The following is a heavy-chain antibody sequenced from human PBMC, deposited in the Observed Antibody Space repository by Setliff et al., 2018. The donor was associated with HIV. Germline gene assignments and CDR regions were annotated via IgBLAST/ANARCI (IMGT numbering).Heavy chain of an antibody. CDR2: VDHSGST. CDR1: GGSFSGYY. J-gene: IGHJ6*03. CDR3: ARLRVGFYFYYYMDV. D-gene: IGHD5-12*01. V-gene: IGHV4-34*01. Sequence: PSETLSLTCAVYGGSFSGYYWSWVRQPPGKGLEWIGEVDHSGSTNYNPSLKSRVSIPADTSKNQFSLRVTSVTAADTAVYYCARLRVGFYFYYYMDVWGKGTTVTVSS.